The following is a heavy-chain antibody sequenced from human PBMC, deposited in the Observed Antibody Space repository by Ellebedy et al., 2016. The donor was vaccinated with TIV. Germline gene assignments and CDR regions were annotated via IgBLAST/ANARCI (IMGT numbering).Heavy chain of an antibody. Sequence: GESLKISXAASRIPFGHAWMNWVRQAPGKGLEWVGRIKSKTDGGTADYAAPVKGRFTISRDDSENTLYLQMNSLKTEDTAVYYCSAGPAAGMDVWGQGTTVTVSS. D-gene: IGHD2-15*01. CDR3: SAGPAAGMDV. CDR1: RIPFGHAW. J-gene: IGHJ6*02. CDR2: IKSKTDGGTA. V-gene: IGHV3-15*07.